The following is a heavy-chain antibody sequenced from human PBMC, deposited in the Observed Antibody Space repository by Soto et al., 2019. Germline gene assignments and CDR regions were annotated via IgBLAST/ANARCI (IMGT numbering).Heavy chain of an antibody. Sequence: SETLSLTCTVSGGSISSYYWSWIRQPPGKGLEWIGYIYYSGSTNYNPSLKSRVTISVDTSKNQFSLKLSSVTAADTAVYYCARHAHTYYYGSGSYYILPLYFDYWGQGTLVTVS. D-gene: IGHD3-10*01. CDR2: IYYSGST. J-gene: IGHJ4*02. CDR3: ARHAHTYYYGSGSYYILPLYFDY. V-gene: IGHV4-59*08. CDR1: GGSISSYY.